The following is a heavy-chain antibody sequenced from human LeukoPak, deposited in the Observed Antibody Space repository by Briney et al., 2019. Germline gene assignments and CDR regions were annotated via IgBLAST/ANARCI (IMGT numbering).Heavy chain of an antibody. CDR1: GYTFTSYG. D-gene: IGHD2-2*01. Sequence: ASVKVSCKASGYTFTSYGISWVRQAPGQGLEWMGWISAYNGNTNYAQKLQGRVTMTTDTSTSTAYMELRSLRSDDTAVYYCARVRYGDIVVVPAAPTRGTFDYWGQGTLVTVSS. J-gene: IGHJ4*02. CDR2: ISAYNGNT. CDR3: ARVRYGDIVVVPAAPTRGTFDY. V-gene: IGHV1-18*01.